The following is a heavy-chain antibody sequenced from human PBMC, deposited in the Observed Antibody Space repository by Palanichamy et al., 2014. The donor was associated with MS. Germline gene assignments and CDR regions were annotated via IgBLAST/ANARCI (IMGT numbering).Heavy chain of an antibody. J-gene: IGHJ4*02. CDR1: GGSISSSSYY. Sequence: QLQLQESGPGLVKPSETLSLTCTVSGGSISSSSYYWGWIRQPPGKGLEWIGSIYYSGSTYYNPSLKSRVTISVDTSKNQFSLKLSSVTAADTAVYYCARGYGSSGYYYYWGQGTLVTVSS. V-gene: IGHV4-39*07. CDR2: IYYSGST. CDR3: ARGYGSSGYYYY. D-gene: IGHD3-22*01.